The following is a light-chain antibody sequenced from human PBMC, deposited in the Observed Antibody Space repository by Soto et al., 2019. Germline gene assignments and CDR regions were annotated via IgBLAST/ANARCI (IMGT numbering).Light chain of an antibody. CDR1: QSVNSNY. V-gene: IGKV3-20*01. Sequence: ETVLTQSPGTVSLSPGERATRSCRTSQSVNSNYLAWYQQKPGQAPRLLIYGVFNRATGIPDRFSGSGSGTDFTLTISGLEPEDSAVYYCQHYDGSPRTFGQGTKLEIK. CDR2: GVF. CDR3: QHYDGSPRT. J-gene: IGKJ2*01.